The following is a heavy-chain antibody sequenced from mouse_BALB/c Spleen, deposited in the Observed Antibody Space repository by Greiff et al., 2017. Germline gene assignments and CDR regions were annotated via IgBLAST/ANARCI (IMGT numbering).Heavy chain of an antibody. J-gene: IGHJ4*01. Sequence: EVQGVESGGGLVQPGGSRKLSCAASGFTFSSFGMHWVRQAPEKGLEWVAYISSGSSTIYYADTVKGRFTISRDNPKNTLFLQMTSLRSEDTAMYYCARPPYYYGSSYAMDYWGQGTSVTVSS. V-gene: IGHV5-17*02. CDR1: GFTFSSFG. D-gene: IGHD1-1*01. CDR3: ARPPYYYGSSYAMDY. CDR2: ISSGSSTI.